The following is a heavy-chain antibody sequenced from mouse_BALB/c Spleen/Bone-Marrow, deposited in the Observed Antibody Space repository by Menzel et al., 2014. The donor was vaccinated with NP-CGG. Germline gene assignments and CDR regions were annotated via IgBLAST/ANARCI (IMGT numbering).Heavy chain of an antibody. J-gene: IGHJ4*01. CDR2: IWAGGNT. V-gene: IGHV2-9*02. D-gene: IGHD2-10*01. CDR1: GFSLTSYG. Sequence: VQLQESGPGLVAPSQSLSITCTVSGFSLTSYGVHWVRQPPGKGLEWLGVIWAGGNTNYNSALMSRLNINKDSSKSQVFLKMNSLQSDDTAMYYCARDTYSGNPYALDYWGQGTSVTVSS. CDR3: ARDTYSGNPYALDY.